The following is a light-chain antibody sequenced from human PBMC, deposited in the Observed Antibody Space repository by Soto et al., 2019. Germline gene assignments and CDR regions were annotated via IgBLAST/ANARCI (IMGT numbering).Light chain of an antibody. CDR1: SSDIGRYNY. CDR2: DVS. V-gene: IGLV2-14*03. CDR3: SSYRTGTIVV. Sequence: SALTQPASVSGSPGQSISISCTGTSSDIGRYNYVSWYQQHAGKAPKLIIYDVSSRPSGASYRFSGSKSGNTASLTVSGLQAEDEADYYCSSYRTGTIVVFGGGTKLTVL. J-gene: IGLJ2*01.